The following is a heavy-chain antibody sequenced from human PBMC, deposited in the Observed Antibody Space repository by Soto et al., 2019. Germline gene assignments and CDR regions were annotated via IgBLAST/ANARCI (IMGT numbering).Heavy chain of an antibody. CDR3: ARPVTAGNYYYGMDV. J-gene: IGHJ6*02. CDR2: IYPGDSDT. Sequence: GESLKISCKGSGYRFSTYWIAWVRQMPGKGLGWMGIIYPGDSDTRYSPSFQGQVTISADKSITTAYLQWSSLKASDTAIYYCARPVTAGNYYYGMDVRGQGTTVTVSS. D-gene: IGHD2-21*02. V-gene: IGHV5-51*01. CDR1: GYRFSTYW.